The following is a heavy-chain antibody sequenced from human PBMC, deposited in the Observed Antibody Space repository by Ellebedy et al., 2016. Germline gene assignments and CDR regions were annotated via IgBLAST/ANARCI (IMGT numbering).Heavy chain of an antibody. CDR3: ARGGYGDYVAY. CDR2: INHSGSA. D-gene: IGHD4-17*01. J-gene: IGHJ4*02. CDR1: GGSFSGYQ. V-gene: IGHV4-34*01. Sequence: SETLSLTXAVYGGSFSGYQWSWIRQPPGKGLEWIGEINHSGSANYNPSLNSRVTISVDTSKNQFSLKLTSVTAADTAVYYCARGGYGDYVAYWGQGTLVTVSS.